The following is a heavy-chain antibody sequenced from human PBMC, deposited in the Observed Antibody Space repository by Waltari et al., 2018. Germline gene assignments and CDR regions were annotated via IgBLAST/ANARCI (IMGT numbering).Heavy chain of an antibody. J-gene: IGHJ5*02. Sequence: QVQLVQSGSELKKPGASVKVSCKASGYTFTNYAINWLRQAPGQGLELMGWVTATTGNPTYVQGSTGRFVLSLDTPVSTAYLQINSLKADDTAVYYCAREVVPAATIVVNWFDPWGQGTLVTVSS. CDR3: AREVVPAATIVVNWFDP. D-gene: IGHD2-2*01. V-gene: IGHV7-4-1*02. CDR2: VTATTGNP. CDR1: GYTFTNYA.